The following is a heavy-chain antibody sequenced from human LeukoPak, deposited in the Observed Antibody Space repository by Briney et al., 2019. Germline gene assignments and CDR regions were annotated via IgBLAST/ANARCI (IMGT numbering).Heavy chain of an antibody. J-gene: IGHJ4*02. CDR2: MSASDAGT. CDR1: GFTFRSYA. CDR3: AKGSAVADIYFDY. V-gene: IGHV3-23*01. D-gene: IGHD6-19*01. Sequence: GGSLRLSCAAAGFTFRSYAMNWVRQGPGKGLEWVSTMSASDAGTYYADSVEGRFTISRDNSKNTLYLQMNSLRAEDTAVYYCAKGSAVADIYFDYWGQGTLVTVSS.